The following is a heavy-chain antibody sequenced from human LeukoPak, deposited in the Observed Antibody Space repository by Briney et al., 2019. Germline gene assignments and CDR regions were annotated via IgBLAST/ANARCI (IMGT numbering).Heavy chain of an antibody. CDR1: DASIASGGYY. V-gene: IGHV4-34*01. D-gene: IGHD3-3*01. CDR3: ARLLYYDFWSGYKGFDY. J-gene: IGHJ4*02. Sequence: PSETLSLTCTVSDASIASGGYYWSWIRQPPGKGLEWIGEINHSGSTNYNPSLKSRVTISVDTSKNQFSLKLSSVTAADTAVYYCARLLYYDFWSGYKGFDYWGQGTLVTVSS. CDR2: INHSGST.